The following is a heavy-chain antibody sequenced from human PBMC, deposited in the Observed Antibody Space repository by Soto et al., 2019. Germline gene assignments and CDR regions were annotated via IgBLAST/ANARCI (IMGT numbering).Heavy chain of an antibody. Sequence: SVKVSCKASGGTFSSYRINWVRQAPGQGLEWVGGIVPIYRTADYAQKLQGRVTMTTDTSTSTAYMELRSLRSDDTAVYYCARDIGLVGAENAFDIWGQGTMVTVSS. CDR1: GGTFSSYR. CDR2: IVPIYRTA. V-gene: IGHV1-69*05. CDR3: ARDIGLVGAENAFDI. D-gene: IGHD1-26*01. J-gene: IGHJ3*02.